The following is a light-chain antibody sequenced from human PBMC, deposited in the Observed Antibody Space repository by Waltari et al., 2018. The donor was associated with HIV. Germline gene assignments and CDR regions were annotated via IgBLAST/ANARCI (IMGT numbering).Light chain of an antibody. CDR3: QVWDSSSDHWV. J-gene: IGLJ3*02. Sequence: SYVLTQPPSVSVAQGKTAKIACEGDNLELKSVHWYQQRPGKAPIQVIDYDSDRPSGIPERFSGSNSVNTATLSITRVEVWDEADYYCQVWDSSSDHWVFGGGTKLTVL. CDR2: YDS. CDR1: NLELKS. V-gene: IGLV3-21*04.